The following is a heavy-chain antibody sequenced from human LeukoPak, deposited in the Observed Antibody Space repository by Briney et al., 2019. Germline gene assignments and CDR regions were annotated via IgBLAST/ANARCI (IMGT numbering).Heavy chain of an antibody. J-gene: IGHJ4*02. CDR1: GISFSSYG. Sequence: GRSLRLSCAASGISFSSYGMHWVRQAPGKGLEWVTFIWYDASNKYYAEFVKGRFTISRDNSRNTLFLQMNSLRAEDTAIYYCATDISTHYFGSWGQGTLVTVSS. V-gene: IGHV3-33*01. D-gene: IGHD3-9*01. CDR3: ATDISTHYFGS. CDR2: IWYDASNK.